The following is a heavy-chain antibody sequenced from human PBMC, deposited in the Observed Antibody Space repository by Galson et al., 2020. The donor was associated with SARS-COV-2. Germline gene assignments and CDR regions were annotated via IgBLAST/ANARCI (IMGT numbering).Heavy chain of an antibody. CDR3: ARRRADGAFDY. J-gene: IGHJ4*02. D-gene: IGHD3-10*01. V-gene: IGHV3-74*01. CDR2: INSDGSST. Sequence: GGSLRLSCAASGFTFSNYWMHWVRQAPGKGLVWVSRINSDGSSTSYADSVKGRFTISRDNAKNTLYLQMNSLRAEETAVYYCARRRADGAFDYWGQGTLVTVSS. CDR1: GFTFSNYW.